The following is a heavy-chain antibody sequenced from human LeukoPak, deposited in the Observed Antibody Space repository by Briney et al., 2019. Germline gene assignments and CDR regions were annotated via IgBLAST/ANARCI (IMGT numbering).Heavy chain of an antibody. Sequence: GGSLRPSCAASGITFSRSAMHWVRQAPGKGLEWVAIISYDGTNKYCLDSVKGRFTISRDNSKNTLYLQMDSLRAEDTAVYYCTRGTVPGLATTYGTYFDSWGQGTSVTVSS. CDR3: TRGTVPGLATTYGTYFDS. J-gene: IGHJ4*02. CDR2: ISYDGTNK. CDR1: GITFSRSA. D-gene: IGHD5-12*01. V-gene: IGHV3-30*04.